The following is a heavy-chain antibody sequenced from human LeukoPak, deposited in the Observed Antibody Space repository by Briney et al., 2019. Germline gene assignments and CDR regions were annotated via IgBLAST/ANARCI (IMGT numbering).Heavy chain of an antibody. CDR3: ARVPDCSSSSCLSYYFDY. D-gene: IGHD2-2*01. Sequence: SETLSLTCTVSGGSISSYYWSWIRQPPGKGLEWIWYIYYSGSTNYNPSLKSRVTISVDTSKNQFSLKLSSVTAADTAVYYCARVPDCSSSSCLSYYFDYWGQGTLVTVSP. V-gene: IGHV4-59*08. CDR1: GGSISSYY. J-gene: IGHJ4*02. CDR2: IYYSGST.